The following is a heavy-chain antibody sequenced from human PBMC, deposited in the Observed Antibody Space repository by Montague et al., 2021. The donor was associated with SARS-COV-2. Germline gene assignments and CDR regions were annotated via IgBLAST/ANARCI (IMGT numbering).Heavy chain of an antibody. Sequence: SETLSLTCTVSSASTGTSSSGADWKRQRPETGQHWISYIVYSLTTYYNPSLRSRVTISVQTSKNQFSLTVASVTAADTAIYYCASDFKNSYAMDVWGQGTTVIVSS. CDR1: SASTGTSSSG. V-gene: IGHV4-39*07. CDR3: ASDFKNSYAMDV. J-gene: IGHJ6*02. CDR2: IVYSLTT.